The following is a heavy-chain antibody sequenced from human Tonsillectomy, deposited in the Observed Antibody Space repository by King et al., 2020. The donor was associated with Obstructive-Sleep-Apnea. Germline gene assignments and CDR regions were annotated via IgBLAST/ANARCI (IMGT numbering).Heavy chain of an antibody. D-gene: IGHD6-19*01. J-gene: IGHJ5*02. V-gene: IGHV1-2*02. CDR1: GYTFIDYY. CDR2: INPKSGGT. CDR3: TRAGTFRNGAQKWFDP. Sequence: VQLVQSGAEVKKPGASVKVSCKASGYTFIDYYMHWVRQAPGQGLEWMGWINPKSGGTNYAEEFQGRVTVTKEPSISTAYMELSSLRYDDTAVYYCTRAGTFRNGAQKWFDPWGQGTQVTVSS.